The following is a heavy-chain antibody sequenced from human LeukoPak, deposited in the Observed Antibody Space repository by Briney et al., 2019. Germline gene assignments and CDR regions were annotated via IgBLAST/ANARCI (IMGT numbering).Heavy chain of an antibody. CDR1: GASFSTKS. J-gene: IGHJ6*03. Sequence: PSETLSLTCSVSGASFSTKSWSWIRQPPGRGLEWIGYVFDSGSTNYNPSLKSGVTISVETSTEQFSLRLSSVTAADTAVYYCARLYQQSKWKYYYYYMDVWGKGTAVTVSS. CDR3: ARLYQQSKWKYYYYYMDV. D-gene: IGHD1-1*01. V-gene: IGHV4-59*01. CDR2: VFDSGST.